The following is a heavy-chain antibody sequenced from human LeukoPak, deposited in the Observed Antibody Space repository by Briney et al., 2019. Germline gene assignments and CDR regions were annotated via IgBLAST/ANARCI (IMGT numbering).Heavy chain of an antibody. V-gene: IGHV3-11*05. J-gene: IGHJ4*02. CDR2: ISSTSTYT. D-gene: IGHD2-15*01. CDR1: GFTFSDYY. Sequence: PGGSLRLSCAASGFTFSDYYMSWVRQAPGKGLEWVSYISSTSTYTNYADSVKGRFTISRDNAKNSLHLQMNSLKAEDTAVYYCAKEFCSGGSCNLDYWGQGTLVTVSS. CDR3: AKEFCSGGSCNLDY.